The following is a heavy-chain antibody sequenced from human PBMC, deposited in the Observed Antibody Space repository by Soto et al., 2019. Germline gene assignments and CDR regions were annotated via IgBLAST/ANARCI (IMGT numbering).Heavy chain of an antibody. CDR2: IIPIFGTA. Sequence: QVQLVQSGAEVKKPGSSVKVSCKASGGTFSSYAISWVRQAPGQGLEWMGGIIPIFGTANYGQKFQARVTITADESTSTAYMELSSLRSEDTAVYYCARVKMAPQSSARAFDIWGQGTMVTVSS. CDR1: GGTFSSYA. CDR3: ARVKMAPQSSARAFDI. D-gene: IGHD5-18*01. J-gene: IGHJ3*02. V-gene: IGHV1-69*01.